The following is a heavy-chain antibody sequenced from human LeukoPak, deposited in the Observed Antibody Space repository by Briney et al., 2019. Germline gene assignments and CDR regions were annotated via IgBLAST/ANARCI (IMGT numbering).Heavy chain of an antibody. CDR3: ARDVRSSITVIRGGAHAHWYFDL. J-gene: IGHJ2*01. CDR1: GGSVSSDSYY. V-gene: IGHV4-61*01. CDR2: IYYSGST. Sequence: SETLSLTCTVSGGSVSSDSYYGSWSRQPPGKGLEWIGHIYYSGSTNCNPSLKSRVNISVDTSKNQFSLKLSSVTAAATAVYYCARDVRSSITVIRGGAHAHWYFDLWGRGTLVTVSS. D-gene: IGHD3-10*01.